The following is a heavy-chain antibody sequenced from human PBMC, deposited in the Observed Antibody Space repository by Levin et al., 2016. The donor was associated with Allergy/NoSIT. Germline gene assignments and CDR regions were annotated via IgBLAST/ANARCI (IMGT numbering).Heavy chain of an antibody. J-gene: IGHJ4*02. CDR1: GGSISSSSYY. V-gene: IGHV4-39*01. CDR3: ARHIPAAAGRHFDY. D-gene: IGHD6-13*01. CDR2: IYYSGST. Sequence: SETLSLTCTVSGGSISSSSYYWGWIRQPPGKGLEWIGSIYYSGSTYYNPSLKSRVTISVDTSKNQFSLKLSSVTAADTAVYYCARHIPAAAGRHFDYWGQGTLVTVSS.